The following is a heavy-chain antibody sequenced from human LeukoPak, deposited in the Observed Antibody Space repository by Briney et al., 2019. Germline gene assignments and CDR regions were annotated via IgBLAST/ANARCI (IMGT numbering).Heavy chain of an antibody. J-gene: IGHJ4*02. CDR1: GGSISSGGYY. D-gene: IGHD2-15*01. CDR3: ARASVVAAKADY. V-gene: IGHV4-31*03. CDR2: IYYSGST. Sequence: SQTLSLTCTVSGGSISSGGYYWSWIRQHPGKGLEWIGYIYYSGSTYYNPSLKSRVTISVDTSKNQFSLKLSSVTAADTAVYYCARASVVAAKADYWGQGTLVTVSS.